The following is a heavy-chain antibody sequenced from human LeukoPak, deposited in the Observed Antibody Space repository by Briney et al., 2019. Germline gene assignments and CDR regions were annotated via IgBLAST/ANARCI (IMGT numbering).Heavy chain of an antibody. CDR2: ISNSGST. CDR1: GGSISNYY. J-gene: IGHJ4*02. Sequence: SETLSLTCTVSGGSISNYYWSWIRQPPGKGLEWIGYISNSGSTNYNPSLKSRVTISVDTSKNQFSLRLSSVTAADTAVYYCATWRTAKTGFDYWGQGTLVTVSS. D-gene: IGHD1-1*01. V-gene: IGHV4-4*09. CDR3: ATWRTAKTGFDY.